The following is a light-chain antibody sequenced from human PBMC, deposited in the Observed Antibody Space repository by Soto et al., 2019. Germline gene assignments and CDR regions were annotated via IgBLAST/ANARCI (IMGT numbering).Light chain of an antibody. CDR2: GNS. J-gene: IGLJ3*02. V-gene: IGLV1-40*01. CDR3: QSYGSSLSGGV. Sequence: QSVLTQPPSVSGAPGQRVTISCTGSSSNIGAGYDVHWYQQLPGTAPKLLIYGNSNRPSGVPDRFSGSKSGTSASLAITGLRAEDEADYYCQSYGSSLSGGVFGGGTKVTVL. CDR1: SSNIGAGYD.